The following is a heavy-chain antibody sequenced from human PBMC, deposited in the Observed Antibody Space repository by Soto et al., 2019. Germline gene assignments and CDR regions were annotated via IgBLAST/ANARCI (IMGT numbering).Heavy chain of an antibody. CDR3: ARGVRNYYGVDV. CDR2: INSDESTT. V-gene: IGHV3-74*01. CDR1: GFTFSSYW. J-gene: IGHJ6*02. Sequence: GGSLRLSCAASGFTFSSYWMHWVRRAPGQGLVWVSRINSDESTTNYADSVKGRFTISRDNAKNTLYLQMNSLRAEDTAMYYCARGVRNYYGVDVWGQGTTVTVSS.